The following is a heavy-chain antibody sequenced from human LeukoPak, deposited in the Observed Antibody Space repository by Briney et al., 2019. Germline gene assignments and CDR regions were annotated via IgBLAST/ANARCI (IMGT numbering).Heavy chain of an antibody. CDR3: ARVEMATIYFDY. Sequence: GASVKVSCKASGGTFSSYATSWVRQAPGQGLEWMGRIIPILGIANYAQKFQGRVTITADKSTSTAYMELSSLRSEDTAVYYCARVEMATIYFDYWGQGTLVTVSS. J-gene: IGHJ4*02. CDR1: GGTFSSYA. D-gene: IGHD5-24*01. V-gene: IGHV1-69*04. CDR2: IIPILGIA.